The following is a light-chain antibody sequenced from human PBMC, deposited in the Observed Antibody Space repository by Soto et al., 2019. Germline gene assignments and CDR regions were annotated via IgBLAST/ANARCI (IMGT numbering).Light chain of an antibody. CDR3: NSYREDYPSFYV. V-gene: IGLV2-14*03. CDR2: DVG. Sequence: QSALTQPASVSGSPGQSITISCTGTHSDIGNYNYVSWYQHLPGKAPKLMIYDVGSRPSGVSSRFSGSKSGNTASLAISGLQAEDYAYYDCNSYREDYPSFYVFGTVTMLTDL. CDR1: HSDIGNYNY. J-gene: IGLJ1*01.